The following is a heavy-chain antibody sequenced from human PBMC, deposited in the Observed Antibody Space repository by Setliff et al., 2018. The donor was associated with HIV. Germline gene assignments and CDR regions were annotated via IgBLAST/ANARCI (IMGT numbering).Heavy chain of an antibody. CDR3: ARLLRRPHDFFYMDV. V-gene: IGHV5-10-1*01. CDR1: GYTFSNFW. D-gene: IGHD2-15*01. Sequence: GESLKISCKGSGYTFSNFWISGVRQMPGKGLEWMGRLDPRDSYTDYSPSFQGHVTISGDKSSSTAYLQWSSLKASDTATYYCARLLRRPHDFFYMDVWGKGTTVTVSS. CDR2: LDPRDSYT. J-gene: IGHJ6*03.